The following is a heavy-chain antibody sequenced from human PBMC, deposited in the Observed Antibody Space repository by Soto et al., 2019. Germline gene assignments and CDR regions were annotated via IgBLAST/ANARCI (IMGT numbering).Heavy chain of an antibody. D-gene: IGHD2-2*01. Sequence: QVQLQQWGAGLLKPSETLSLTCAVYGGSFSGYYWSWIRQPPGKGLEWIGEINHSGSTNYNPSLKSRVTISVDTSKNQFSLKLSSVSAADTAVYYWARSGPGCSSTSCYASDYCGQGTLVTVSS. CDR2: INHSGST. CDR3: ARSGPGCSSTSCYASDY. J-gene: IGHJ4*02. CDR1: GGSFSGYY. V-gene: IGHV4-34*01.